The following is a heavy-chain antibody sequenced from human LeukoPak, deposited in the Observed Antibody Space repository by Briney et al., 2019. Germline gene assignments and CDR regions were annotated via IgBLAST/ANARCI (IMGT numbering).Heavy chain of an antibody. CDR1: GFTFSSSW. D-gene: IGHD2-2*01. J-gene: IGHJ4*02. CDR2: IREDGSEK. CDR3: ARLKLLWSNYFDY. Sequence: HPGGSLRLSCAASGFTFSSSWMTWVRQAPGKGLEWVASIREDGSEKTSVDSVKGRFTISRDNAKNSLYLQMDSLRAEDTAVYYCARLKLLWSNYFDYWGQGTLVTVSS. V-gene: IGHV3-7*01.